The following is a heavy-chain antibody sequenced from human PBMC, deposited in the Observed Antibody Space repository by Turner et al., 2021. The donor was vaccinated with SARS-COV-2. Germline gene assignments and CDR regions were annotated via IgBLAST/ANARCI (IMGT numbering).Heavy chain of an antibody. CDR3: AREPFSYYYDSSGNWFDP. J-gene: IGHJ5*02. D-gene: IGHD3-22*01. V-gene: IGHV1-18*01. Sequence: QVQLVQSGAEVKKPGASVKVSCKASGYTFTSYGISWVRQAPGQGLEWMGGISAYNGNTNYAQKLQGRVTMTTDTSTSTAYMELRSLRSDDTAVYYCAREPFSYYYDSSGNWFDPWGQGTLVTVSS. CDR2: ISAYNGNT. CDR1: GYTFTSYG.